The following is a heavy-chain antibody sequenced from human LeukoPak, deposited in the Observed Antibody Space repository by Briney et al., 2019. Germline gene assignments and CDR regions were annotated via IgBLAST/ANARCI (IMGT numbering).Heavy chain of an antibody. Sequence: ASVKVSCKASGYTFTSYYIHWVRQAAGQGLEWVGIINPSGGSTIYAQKFQGRVTMTRDTSTSTVYMELRSLRSEDTAVYYCARDRSSGYGLLDYWGQGALVTVSS. CDR2: INPSGGST. D-gene: IGHD6-19*01. CDR3: ARDRSSGYGLLDY. V-gene: IGHV1-46*01. CDR1: GYTFTSYY. J-gene: IGHJ4*02.